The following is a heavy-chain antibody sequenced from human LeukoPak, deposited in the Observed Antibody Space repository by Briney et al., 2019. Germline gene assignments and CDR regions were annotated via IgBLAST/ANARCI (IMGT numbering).Heavy chain of an antibody. V-gene: IGHV3-33*08. CDR2: IWYDGSNK. J-gene: IGHJ4*02. D-gene: IGHD6-19*01. CDR1: GFTFSSYG. Sequence: GRSLRLSCVGSGFTFSSYGMHWVRQAPGKGLEWVAVIWYDGSNKYYADSVKGRFTISRDNSKNTLYLQMNSLRAEDTAVYYCARDGSSGWYWVDYWGQGTLVTVSS. CDR3: ARDGSSGWYWVDY.